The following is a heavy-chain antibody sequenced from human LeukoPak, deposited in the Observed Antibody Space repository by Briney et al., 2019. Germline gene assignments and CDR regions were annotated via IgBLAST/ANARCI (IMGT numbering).Heavy chain of an antibody. D-gene: IGHD3-22*01. CDR2: ISGSGGST. CDR1: GFTFSTFA. V-gene: IGHV3-23*01. CDR3: AKHRGYYYDYFDY. J-gene: IGHJ4*02. Sequence: PGGSLRLSCAASGFTFSTFAMIWVRQAPGKGLEWVSAISGSGGSTYYADSVKGRFTISRDNSKNTLYLQMNSLRAEDTAVYYCAKHRGYYYDYFDYWGQGTLVTVSS.